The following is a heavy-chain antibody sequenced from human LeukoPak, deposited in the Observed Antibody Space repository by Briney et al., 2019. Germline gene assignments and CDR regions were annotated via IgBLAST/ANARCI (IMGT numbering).Heavy chain of an antibody. Sequence: ASVKVSCKASGYTFTGYYMHWVRQAPGQGLEWMGWINPNRGGTNYAQKFQGRVTMPRDTSIRTAYLELSRLRSDDTAVYYCARVGDYYDSSGDFDYWGQGTLVTVSS. J-gene: IGHJ4*02. CDR2: INPNRGGT. V-gene: IGHV1-2*02. CDR3: ARVGDYYDSSGDFDY. CDR1: GYTFTGYY. D-gene: IGHD3-22*01.